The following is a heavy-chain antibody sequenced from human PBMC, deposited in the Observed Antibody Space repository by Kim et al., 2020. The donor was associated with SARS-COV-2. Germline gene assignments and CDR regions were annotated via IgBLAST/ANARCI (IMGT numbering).Heavy chain of an antibody. Sequence: SETLSLTCTVSGGSISSSSYYWGWIRQPPGKGLEWIGSIYYSGSTYYNPSLKSRVTISVDTSKNQFSLKLSSVTAADTAVYYCARQLVGELLFYWGQGTLVTVSS. D-gene: IGHD1-26*01. CDR2: IYYSGST. J-gene: IGHJ4*02. CDR1: GGSISSSSYY. V-gene: IGHV4-39*01. CDR3: ARQLVGELLFY.